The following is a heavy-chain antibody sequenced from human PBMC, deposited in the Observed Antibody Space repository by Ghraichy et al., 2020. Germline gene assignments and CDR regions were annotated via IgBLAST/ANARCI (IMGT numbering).Heavy chain of an antibody. CDR3: ARDGTYDFWSGYFPNWFDP. CDR2: IWYDGSNK. CDR1: GFTFSSYG. V-gene: IGHV3-33*01. Sequence: GGSLRLSCAASGFTFSSYGMHWVRQAPGKGLEWVAVIWYDGSNKYYADSVKGRFTISRDNSKNTLYLQMNSLRAEDTAVYYCARDGTYDFWSGYFPNWFDPWGQGTLVTVSS. D-gene: IGHD3-3*01. J-gene: IGHJ5*02.